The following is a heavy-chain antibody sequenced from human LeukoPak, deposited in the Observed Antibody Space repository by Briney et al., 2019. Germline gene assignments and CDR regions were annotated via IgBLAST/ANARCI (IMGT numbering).Heavy chain of an antibody. CDR1: GFTFDDYT. J-gene: IGHJ4*02. V-gene: IGHV3-43*01. D-gene: IGHD2-2*01. CDR3: AKDPLSRGYCSSTSCYAGYFDY. Sequence: PWGSLRLSCAASGFTFDDYTMHWVRQAPGKGLEWVSLISWDGGSTYYADSVKGRFTISRDNSKNSLYLQMNSLRTEDTAWYYCAKDPLSRGYCSSTSCYAGYFDYWGQGTLVTVPS. CDR2: ISWDGGST.